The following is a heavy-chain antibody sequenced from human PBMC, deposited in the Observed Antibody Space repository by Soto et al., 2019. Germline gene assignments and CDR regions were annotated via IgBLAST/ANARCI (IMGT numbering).Heavy chain of an antibody. CDR1: GFSVSSNY. Sequence: VGSLRLSCAISGFSVSSNYLSWVRQAPGKGLEWVSVHYSGGSTYYTDSVQGRFTISRDKSNNTLYLQMRRVRAEDTAVYFCARHRHPRGTVGATSPLDPWGQGTQVTVSS. V-gene: IGHV3-53*01. CDR3: ARHRHPRGTVGATSPLDP. CDR2: HYSGGST. D-gene: IGHD1-26*01. J-gene: IGHJ5*02.